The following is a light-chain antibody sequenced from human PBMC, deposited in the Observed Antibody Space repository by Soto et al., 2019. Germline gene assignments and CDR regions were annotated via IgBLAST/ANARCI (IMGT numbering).Light chain of an antibody. Sequence: DIQMTQSPSSLSASAGDRVTITCRASPSISSYLNWYQQKPGKDPKILIYAASSLQSGVPSRFSGSGSGTDFNLTISSLQTEDFATYECQQRYSTTFTFGQGTRLDIK. J-gene: IGKJ5*01. V-gene: IGKV1-39*01. CDR2: AAS. CDR3: QQRYSTTFT. CDR1: PSISSY.